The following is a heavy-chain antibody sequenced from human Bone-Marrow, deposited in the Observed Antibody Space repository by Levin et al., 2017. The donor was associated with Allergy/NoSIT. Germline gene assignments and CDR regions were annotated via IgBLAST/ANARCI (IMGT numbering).Heavy chain of an antibody. Sequence: SETLSLTCTVSGGSISSSDFYWGWIRQPPGKGLEWIGDIYYSGGTSYNPSLKSRITISVDTSKNQFSLKLRSVTAADTAVYYCAGHIVLQEDCSTTSCLVFDPWGRGTLVTVSS. V-gene: IGHV4-39*01. CDR3: AGHIVLQEDCSTTSCLVFDP. D-gene: IGHD2-2*01. CDR1: GGSISSSDFY. J-gene: IGHJ5*02. CDR2: IYYSGGT.